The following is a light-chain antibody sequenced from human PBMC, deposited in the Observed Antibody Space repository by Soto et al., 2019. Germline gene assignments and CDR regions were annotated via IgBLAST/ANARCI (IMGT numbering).Light chain of an antibody. J-gene: IGLJ7*01. CDR2: IDD. Sequence: QSVLTQPPSLSGTPGQRVTISCSGSTSNIAGNTVHWYQHLPETAPKLLIYIDDQRPSGVPDRFSGSKSGTSASLAISGLQSEDEADYYCATWDDSLNAAVFGGGTNLTVL. CDR1: TSNIAGNT. CDR3: ATWDDSLNAAV. V-gene: IGLV1-44*01.